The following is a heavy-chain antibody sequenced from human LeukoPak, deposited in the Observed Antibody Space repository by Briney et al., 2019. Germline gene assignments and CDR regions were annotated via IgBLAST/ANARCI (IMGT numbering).Heavy chain of an antibody. J-gene: IGHJ5*02. V-gene: IGHV4-39*07. CDR1: GGSVSSNSYY. Sequence: SETLSLTCTVSGGSVSSNSYYWVWIRQPPGKGLEWVGSVYFSGSTYYNPSLMSRVTISLDTSKNQFSLNVDSVTAADTAVYYCASRIFSGFVRSWGQGTLVTVSS. CDR2: VYFSGST. CDR3: ASRIFSGFVRS. D-gene: IGHD5-12*01.